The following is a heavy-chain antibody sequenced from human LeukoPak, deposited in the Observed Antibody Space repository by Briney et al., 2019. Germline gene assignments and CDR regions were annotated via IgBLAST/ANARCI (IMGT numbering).Heavy chain of an antibody. V-gene: IGHV5-51*01. CDR3: ARRAWDGWDFDY. D-gene: IGHD5-24*01. J-gene: IGHJ4*02. CDR1: GYSFNSYW. CDR2: IYAGDSDT. Sequence: GESLKISCKGSGYSFNSYWIGWVRQMPGKGLEWMGIIYAGDSDTRYSPSFQGQVTISVDKSTSTAYLQWSRLKASDTAMYYCARRAWDGWDFDYWGQGTLVTVSS.